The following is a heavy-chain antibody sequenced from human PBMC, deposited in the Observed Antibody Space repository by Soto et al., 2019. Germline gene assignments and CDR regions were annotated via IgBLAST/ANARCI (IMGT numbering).Heavy chain of an antibody. Sequence: PSETLSLTCAITGDSVSSNSAGWSWVRQSPSRGLEWLGRTYYRSKWYYEYAVSVRGRITINPDTSKNQYSLQLNSVTPEDTAVYFCARGEQYSGRIFDYWGQGTLVTVSS. CDR2: TYYRSKWYY. CDR3: ARGEQYSGRIFDY. V-gene: IGHV6-1*01. J-gene: IGHJ4*01. CDR1: GDSVSSNSAG. D-gene: IGHD1-26*01.